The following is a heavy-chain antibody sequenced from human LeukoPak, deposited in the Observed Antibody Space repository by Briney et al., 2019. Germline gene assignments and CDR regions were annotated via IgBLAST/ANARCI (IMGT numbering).Heavy chain of an antibody. CDR1: GYTFTGYY. Sequence: ASVKVSCKASGYTFTGYYIHWLRQAPGQGLEWMGWISPNSGGTKCAQKFQGRVTLTRDTSISTAYMELSRLRSDDTAMYYCAKLYVTGDAFDIWGQGTMVTVAS. D-gene: IGHD7-27*01. V-gene: IGHV1-2*02. CDR2: ISPNSGGT. J-gene: IGHJ3*02. CDR3: AKLYVTGDAFDI.